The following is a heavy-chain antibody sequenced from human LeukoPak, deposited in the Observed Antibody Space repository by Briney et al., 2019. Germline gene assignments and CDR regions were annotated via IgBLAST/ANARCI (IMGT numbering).Heavy chain of an antibody. J-gene: IGHJ4*02. CDR2: IKQDGSDK. Sequence: PGGSLRLSCAASGFTFGSYWMSWVRQAPGQGLEWVANIKQDGSDKYSVDSVKGRFTISRDNAKNSVFLQMNSLRAEDTAVYYCARDQQYPGQFDYWGQGTLVTVSS. CDR1: GFTFGSYW. CDR3: ARDQQYPGQFDY. D-gene: IGHD4-11*01. V-gene: IGHV3-7*01.